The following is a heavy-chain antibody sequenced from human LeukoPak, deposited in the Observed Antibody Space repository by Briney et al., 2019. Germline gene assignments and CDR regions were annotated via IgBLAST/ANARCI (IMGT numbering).Heavy chain of an antibody. Sequence: GGSLRLSCAASGFTFSSYWMSWVRQAPGKGLEWVATISYDGVTKYYGDSAKGRFTISRDTSTNTLFLQMDSLRAEDTAAYYCARDDGQLGDTWGQGTLVTVSS. CDR1: GFTFSSYW. CDR3: ARDDGQLGDT. J-gene: IGHJ4*02. CDR2: ISYDGVTK. V-gene: IGHV3-30*03. D-gene: IGHD6-13*01.